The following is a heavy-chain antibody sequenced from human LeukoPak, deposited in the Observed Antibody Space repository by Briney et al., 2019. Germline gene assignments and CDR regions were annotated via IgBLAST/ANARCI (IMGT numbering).Heavy chain of an antibody. CDR3: ASHYYDSSGYYTLFDAFDI. V-gene: IGHV5-51*01. CDR2: IYPGDSDT. Sequence: RGESLKISCKGSGYSFTSYWIGWVRQMPGKGLEWMGIIYPGDSDTRNSPSFQGQVTISADKSISTAYLQWSSLKASDTAMYYCASHYYDSSGYYTLFDAFDIWGQGTMVTVSS. CDR1: GYSFTSYW. J-gene: IGHJ3*02. D-gene: IGHD3-22*01.